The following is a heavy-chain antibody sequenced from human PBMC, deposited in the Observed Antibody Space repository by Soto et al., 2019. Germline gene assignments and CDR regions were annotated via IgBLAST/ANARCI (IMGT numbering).Heavy chain of an antibody. V-gene: IGHV3-21*01. J-gene: IGHJ6*02. CDR2: ISSSSSYI. CDR1: GFTFSSYS. Sequence: GGSLRLSCAASGFTFSSYSMNWVRQAPGKGLEWVSSISSSSSYIYYADSVKGRFTISRDNAKNSLYLQMNSLRAEDTAVYYCARDYGSGSYYNSPPYYYYGMDVWGQGTTVTVSS. D-gene: IGHD3-10*01. CDR3: ARDYGSGSYYNSPPYYYYGMDV.